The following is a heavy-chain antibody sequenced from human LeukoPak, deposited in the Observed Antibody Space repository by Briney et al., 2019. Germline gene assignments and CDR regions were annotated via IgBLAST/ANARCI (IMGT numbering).Heavy chain of an antibody. CDR1: GDSISSGNYY. Sequence: NPSETLSLTCTVSGDSISSGNYYWTWIRQPAGKGLEWIGRIYTSGNTNYNPSLKSQVTISMDTSKNQFSLNLNSVTAADTAVYYCERDRAGDSFDIWGQGTMVTVSS. D-gene: IGHD7-27*01. J-gene: IGHJ3*02. V-gene: IGHV4-61*02. CDR2: IYTSGNT. CDR3: ERDRAGDSFDI.